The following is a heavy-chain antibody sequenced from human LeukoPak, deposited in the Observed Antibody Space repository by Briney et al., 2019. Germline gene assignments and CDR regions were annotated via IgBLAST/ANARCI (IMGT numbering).Heavy chain of an antibody. CDR1: GFTFSSYA. D-gene: IGHD3-22*01. CDR2: ISGSGGST. Sequence: PGGSLRLSCAASGFTFSSYAMSWVRQAPGKGLEWVSAISGSGGSTYYADSVKGRFTISRDNSKNTLYLQMNSLRAEDTALYYCAKDGMEEMIVPRLPYYFDYWGQGTLVTVSS. V-gene: IGHV3-23*01. CDR3: AKDGMEEMIVPRLPYYFDY. J-gene: IGHJ4*02.